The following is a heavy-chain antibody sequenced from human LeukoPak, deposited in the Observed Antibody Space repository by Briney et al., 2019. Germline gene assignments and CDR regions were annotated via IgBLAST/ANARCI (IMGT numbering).Heavy chain of an antibody. V-gene: IGHV3-48*02. Sequence: PGGSLRLSCAASGFTFSSYSMKWVRQAPGKGLEWVSDISSGSSIIYYADSVKGRFTISRDNAKNSLHLQMNSLRDEDTAVYYCARAHYGMDVWGQGTTVTVSS. CDR3: ARAHYGMDV. CDR2: ISSGSSII. J-gene: IGHJ6*02. CDR1: GFTFSSYS.